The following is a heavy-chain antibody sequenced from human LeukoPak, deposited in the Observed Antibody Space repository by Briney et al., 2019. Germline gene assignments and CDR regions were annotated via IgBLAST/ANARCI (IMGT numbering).Heavy chain of an antibody. J-gene: IGHJ5*02. V-gene: IGHV4-4*02. D-gene: IGHD3-10*01. CDR2: IHHSGST. CDR1: GGSISTNNW. Sequence: PSGTLSLTCAVSGGSISTNNWWTWVRQPPGKGLEWIGEIHHSGSTDYNPSLKSRVTMSIDTSKNQFSLNLISVTAADTAVYYCARDSGTTGEVKFDPWGQGTLVTVSS. CDR3: ARDSGTTGEVKFDP.